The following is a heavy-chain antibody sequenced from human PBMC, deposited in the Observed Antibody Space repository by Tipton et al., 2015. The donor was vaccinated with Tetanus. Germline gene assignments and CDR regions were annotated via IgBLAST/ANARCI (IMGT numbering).Heavy chain of an antibody. D-gene: IGHD2-2*01. J-gene: IGHJ6*02. CDR3: ARGDLGYCSSTSCHDYYYYYGMDV. Sequence: TLSLTCAVSGGSISSSNWWSWVRQPPGKGLEWIGEIYHSGSTNYNPSLKSRVTISVDKSKNQFSLKLSSVTAADTAVYYCARGDLGYCSSTSCHDYYYYYGMDVWGQGTTVTVSS. V-gene: IGHV4-4*02. CDR1: GGSISSSNW. CDR2: IYHSGST.